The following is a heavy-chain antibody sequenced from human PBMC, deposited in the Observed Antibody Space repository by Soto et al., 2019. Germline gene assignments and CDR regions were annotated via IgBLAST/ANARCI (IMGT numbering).Heavy chain of an antibody. CDR3: ATSTVVTGYYYYGMDV. CDR1: GGSISSGGYY. V-gene: IGHV4-31*03. Sequence: ASETLSLTCTVSGGSISSGGYYWSWIRQHPGKGLEWIGYIYYSGSTYYNPSLKSRVTISVDTSKNQFSLKLSSVTAADTAVYYCATSTVVTGYYYYGMDVWGQGTTVTVSS. J-gene: IGHJ6*02. CDR2: IYYSGST. D-gene: IGHD4-17*01.